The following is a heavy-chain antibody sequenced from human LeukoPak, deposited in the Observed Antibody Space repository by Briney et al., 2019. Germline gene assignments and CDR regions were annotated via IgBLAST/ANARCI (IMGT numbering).Heavy chain of an antibody. CDR1: GRSISSYY. V-gene: IGHV4-59*01. J-gene: IGHJ3*02. CDR3: ARARGAFDI. Sequence: SETLSLTCTVSGRSISSYYWSWIRQPPAKGLEWIGYTYYSGSTNYHPSLKSRATIPVNTSKNQFSLKLSSVSAANTALNYGARARGAFDIWGQGTMVTVCS. CDR2: TYYSGST.